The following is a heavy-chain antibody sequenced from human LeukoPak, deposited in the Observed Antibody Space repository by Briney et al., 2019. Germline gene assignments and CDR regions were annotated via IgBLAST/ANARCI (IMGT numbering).Heavy chain of an antibody. CDR1: GYTFTSYY. CDR3: AAEGYSYGIYFDY. D-gene: IGHD5-18*01. Sequence: ASVKVSCKASGYTFTSYYMHWVRQAPGQGLEWMGIINPSGGSTSYAQKFQGRVTMTRDTSTSTAYMELRSLRSDDTAVYYCAAEGYSYGIYFDYWGQGTLVTVSS. CDR2: INPSGGST. J-gene: IGHJ4*02. V-gene: IGHV1-46*01.